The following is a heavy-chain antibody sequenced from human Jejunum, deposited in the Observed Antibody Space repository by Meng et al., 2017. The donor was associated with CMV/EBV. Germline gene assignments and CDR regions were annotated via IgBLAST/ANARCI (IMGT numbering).Heavy chain of an antibody. CDR2: FYYTGST. D-gene: IGHD6-25*01. Sequence: QVQRRESGPGLVKPSDTLSLTCTVSGGSITDYYWSWIRQPAGKRLEWIGRFYYTGSTNYNPSLENRVTMSLDTSKNRFSLNLSSVTAADTAVYYCARAAVDTGDFDLWGLGILVTVSS. CDR3: ARAAVDTGDFDL. V-gene: IGHV4-4*07. J-gene: IGHJ4*02. CDR1: GGSITDYY.